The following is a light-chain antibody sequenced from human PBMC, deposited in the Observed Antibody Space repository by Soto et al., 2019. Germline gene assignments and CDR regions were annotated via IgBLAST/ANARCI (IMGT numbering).Light chain of an antibody. CDR2: GAS. CDR1: QSVSSN. V-gene: IGKV3-15*01. J-gene: IGKJ3*01. Sequence: EIVMTQSPATLSVSPGERATLSCRASQSVSSNLAWYQQKPGQAPRLLIYGASTRATGIPARFSGSGSGTEFTLTISSLQSEDFAVYYCQQYNNWLRRTFGPGTKVDIK. CDR3: QQYNNWLRRT.